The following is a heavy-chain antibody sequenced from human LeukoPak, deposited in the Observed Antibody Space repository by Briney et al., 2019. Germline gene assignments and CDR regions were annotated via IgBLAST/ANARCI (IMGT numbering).Heavy chain of an antibody. V-gene: IGHV3-15*01. CDR1: GFTFSNAW. CDR3: AKDMVLLWFGGQYGMDV. Sequence: GGSLRLSCAASGFTFSNAWMSWVRQAPGKGLEWVGRIKSKTDGGTTDYAAPVKGRFTISRDDSKNTLYLQMNSLKTEDTAVYYCAKDMVLLWFGGQYGMDVWGQGTTVTVSS. CDR2: IKSKTDGGTT. J-gene: IGHJ6*02. D-gene: IGHD3-10*01.